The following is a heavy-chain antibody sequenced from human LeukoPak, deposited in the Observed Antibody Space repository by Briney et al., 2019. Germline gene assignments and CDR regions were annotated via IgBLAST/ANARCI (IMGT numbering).Heavy chain of an antibody. CDR3: ARETRYCSGGSCYSGMDV. CDR1: GGSFSGYY. D-gene: IGHD2-15*01. J-gene: IGHJ6*02. Sequence: TSETLSLTCAVYGGSFSGYYWSWIRQPPGKGLEWIGEINHSGSTNYNPSLKSRVTISVDTSKNQFSLKLSSVTAADTAVYYCARETRYCSGGSCYSGMDVWGQGTTVTVSS. CDR2: INHSGST. V-gene: IGHV4-34*01.